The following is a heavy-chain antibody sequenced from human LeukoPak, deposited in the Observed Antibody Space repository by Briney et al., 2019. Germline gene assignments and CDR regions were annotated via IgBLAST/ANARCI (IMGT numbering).Heavy chain of an antibody. V-gene: IGHV1-2*02. CDR2: INPNSGGT. CDR1: GYTFTGYY. CDR3: ARLKGYGDRHDYYGMDV. D-gene: IGHD4-17*01. Sequence: ASVNVSCKASGYTFTGYYMHWVRQAPGQGLEWMGWINPNSGGTNYAQKFQGRVTMTRDTSISTAYMELSRLRSDDTAVYYCARLKGYGDRHDYYGMDVWGQGTTVTVSS. J-gene: IGHJ6*02.